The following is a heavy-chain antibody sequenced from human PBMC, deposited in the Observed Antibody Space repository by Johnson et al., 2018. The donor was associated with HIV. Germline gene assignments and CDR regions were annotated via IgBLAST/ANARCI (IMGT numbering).Heavy chain of an antibody. CDR3: ARLRGAFDI. J-gene: IGHJ3*02. V-gene: IGHV3-30*04. CDR2: ISFDGSNK. Sequence: QVQLVESGGGVVQPGRSPRLSCAASGFTFSSYAMHWVRQAPGKGLEWVAVISFDGSNKYFADSVKGRFTISRDNSKNTLYLQINSLRAEDTAVYYCARLRGAFDIWGQGTMVTVSS. CDR1: GFTFSSYA.